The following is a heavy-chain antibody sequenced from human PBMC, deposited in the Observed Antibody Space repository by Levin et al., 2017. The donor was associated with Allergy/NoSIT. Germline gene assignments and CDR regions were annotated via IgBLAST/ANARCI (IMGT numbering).Heavy chain of an antibody. J-gene: IGHJ4*02. CDR1: GFTFSSYG. CDR2: ISYDGSNK. Sequence: GGSLRLSCAASGFTFSSYGMHWVRQAPGKGLEWVAVISYDGSNKYYADSVKGRFTISRDNSKNTLYLQMNSLRAEDTAVYYCAKDSPPRLVWFGERNDYWGQGTLVTVSS. D-gene: IGHD3-10*01. V-gene: IGHV3-30*18. CDR3: AKDSPPRLVWFGERNDY.